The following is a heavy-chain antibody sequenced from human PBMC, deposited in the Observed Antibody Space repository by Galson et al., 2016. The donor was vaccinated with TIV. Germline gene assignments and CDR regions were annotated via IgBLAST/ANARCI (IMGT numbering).Heavy chain of an antibody. CDR3: AKSKSSDFWSRYFHFYSYGLDV. Sequence: LSLTCTVSGYSISSGYYWGWIRQSPGKGLEWVSGISGSGGSTSYTDSVKGRFTISRDNSKNILNLQMNSLRDEDTAVYYCAKSKSSDFWSRYFHFYSYGLDVWGQGTTVTVSS. CDR1: GYSISSGYY. D-gene: IGHD3-3*01. J-gene: IGHJ6*02. CDR2: ISGSGGST. V-gene: IGHV3-23*01.